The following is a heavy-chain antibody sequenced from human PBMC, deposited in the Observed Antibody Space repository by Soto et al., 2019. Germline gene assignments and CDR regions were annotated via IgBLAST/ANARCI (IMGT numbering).Heavy chain of an antibody. D-gene: IGHD2-21*01. V-gene: IGHV4-31*03. CDR2: IYVTGAV. CDR1: GAALNSGNYY. Sequence: TLSLTCSGSGAALNSGNYYWGWILQVPGKGLEWIGHIYVTGAVDYNPSLRDRITTSQDTSERQFSLNLRLVTAADTAVYYCARLRIATNNYKWFDPWGQGTLVTGSS. J-gene: IGHJ5*02. CDR3: ARLRIATNNYKWFDP.